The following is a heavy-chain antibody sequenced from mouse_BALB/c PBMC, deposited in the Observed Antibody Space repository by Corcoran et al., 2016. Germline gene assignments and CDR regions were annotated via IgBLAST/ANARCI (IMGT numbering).Heavy chain of an antibody. CDR2: ISCYNGAT. J-gene: IGHJ2*01. CDR1: GYSFTGYY. CDR3: ARGDFDY. V-gene: IGHV1S34*01. Sequence: LVKPGASVKISCKASGYSFTGYYMHWVKQSHGQSLEWIGYISCYNGATSYNQKFKGKATFTVDTSSSTAYMQFNSLTSEDSAVYYCARGDFDYWGQGTTLTVSS.